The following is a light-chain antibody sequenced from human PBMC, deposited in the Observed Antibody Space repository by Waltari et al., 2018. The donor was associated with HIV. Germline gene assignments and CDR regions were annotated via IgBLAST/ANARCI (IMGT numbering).Light chain of an antibody. CDR2: DND. CDR1: SPKFGNAF. CDR3: GTWDTSLGAGV. V-gene: IGLV1-51*01. J-gene: IGLJ3*02. Sequence: QSVLTQPPSESAAPGQEGTVPCSGSSPKFGNAFVSWYQHLPGPAPKLLIYDNDKRPSGISDRFSGSNSGTSATLGITGLQTGDEADYYCGTWDTSLGAGVFGGGTKLTVL.